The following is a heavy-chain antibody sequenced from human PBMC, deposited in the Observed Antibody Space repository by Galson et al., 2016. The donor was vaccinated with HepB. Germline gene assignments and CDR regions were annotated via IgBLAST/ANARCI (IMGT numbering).Heavy chain of an antibody. CDR3: ARGVVGVPGISH. Sequence: SLRLSCAASGFTFSAFALNWVRQTPGKGLEWVPRIGVSDYDRRYADSVKGRFTISRDNAKNALYLQLNSLRAEDTAVYYCARGVVGVPGISHWGQGTLVTASP. CDR1: GFTFSAFA. CDR2: IGVSDYDR. J-gene: IGHJ1*01. D-gene: IGHD2-2*01. V-gene: IGHV3-74*01.